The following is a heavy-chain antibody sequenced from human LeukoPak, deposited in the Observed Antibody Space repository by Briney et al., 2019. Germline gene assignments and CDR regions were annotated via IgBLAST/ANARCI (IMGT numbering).Heavy chain of an antibody. D-gene: IGHD3-22*01. J-gene: IGHJ3*02. Sequence: GGSLRLSCAATGFTLKGHSMNWVRRAPGKGLDWVSSISPTSTYIYYQDSVKGRFTISRDDAKNSLYLEMDSLRVEDTALYYCARTIYYYESTSYFSDAFDIWGQGTMVTVSS. CDR3: ARTIYYYESTSYFSDAFDI. CDR2: ISPTSTYI. V-gene: IGHV3-21*01. CDR1: GFTLKGHS.